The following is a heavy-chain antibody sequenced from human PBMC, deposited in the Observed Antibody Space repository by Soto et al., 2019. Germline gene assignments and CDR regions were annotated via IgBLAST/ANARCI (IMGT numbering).Heavy chain of an antibody. CDR3: ARAPMVRGVMVP. V-gene: IGHV1-8*01. D-gene: IGHD3-10*01. Sequence: QVQLVQSGAEVKKPGASVKVSCKASGYTFTSYDINWVRQATGQGLEWMGWMNPNSGNTGYAQKFQGRVTMTRNTAISTADMELSSLRSEDTAVYYWARAPMVRGVMVPWGQGTLVTVSS. CDR2: MNPNSGNT. CDR1: GYTFTSYD. J-gene: IGHJ5*02.